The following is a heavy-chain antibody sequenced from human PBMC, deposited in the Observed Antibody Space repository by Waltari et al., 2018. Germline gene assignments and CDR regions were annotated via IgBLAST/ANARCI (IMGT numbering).Heavy chain of an antibody. CDR1: GFTFDDYT. CDR2: ISWDGGST. D-gene: IGHD4-17*01. Sequence: EVQLVESGGVVVQPGGSLRLSCAASGFTFDDYTMHWVRQAPGKGLEWVSLISWDGGSTYYAESVKGRFTISRDNAKNSLYRQMNSLRAEDTAVYYCARDYGDYDFDSWGQGTLVTVSS. CDR3: ARDYGDYDFDS. V-gene: IGHV3-43*01. J-gene: IGHJ4*02.